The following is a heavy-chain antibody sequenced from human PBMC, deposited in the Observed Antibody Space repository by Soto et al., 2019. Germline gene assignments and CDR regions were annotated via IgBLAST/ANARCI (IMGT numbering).Heavy chain of an antibody. D-gene: IGHD2-2*02. J-gene: IGHJ6*02. V-gene: IGHV4-59*01. CDR3: AGSYCSSTSCYIDYYGMDV. Sequence: SETLSLTCTVSGGSISSYYWSWIRQPPGKGLEWIGYIYYSGSTSYNPSLKSRVTISVDTSKNQFSLKLSSVTAADTAMYYCAGSYCSSTSCYIDYYGMDVWGQGTTVTVSS. CDR2: IYYSGST. CDR1: GGSISSYY.